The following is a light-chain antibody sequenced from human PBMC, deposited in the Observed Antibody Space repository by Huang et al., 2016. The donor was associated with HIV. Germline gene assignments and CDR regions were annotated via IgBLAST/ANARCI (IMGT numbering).Light chain of an antibody. Sequence: DVVLTQSPLSLPVTLGQPASISCKSSHSLLHSDGNTYLNWFLQKPGQSPRRLMYNVSNRDFGVPARFSGSGSGADFTLTISRVEADDIGVYYCMQGTHWPQTFGQGTKVEVK. J-gene: IGKJ1*01. V-gene: IGKV2-30*02. CDR3: MQGTHWPQT. CDR1: HSLLHSDGNTY. CDR2: NVS.